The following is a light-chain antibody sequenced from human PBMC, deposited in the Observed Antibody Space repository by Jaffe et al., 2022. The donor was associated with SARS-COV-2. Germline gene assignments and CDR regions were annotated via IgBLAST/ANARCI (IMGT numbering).Light chain of an antibody. J-gene: IGKJ5*01. CDR1: QSVRSRY. V-gene: IGKV3-20*01. CDR2: GAS. Sequence: EIVLTQSPGTLSLSPGERATLSCRASQSVRSRYLTWYQQKPGQAPRLLIYGASSKANGIPDRFSGSGSGSDFTLTISRLEPEDFAVYYCQQYGSSPITFGQGTRLEIK. CDR3: QQYGSSPIT.